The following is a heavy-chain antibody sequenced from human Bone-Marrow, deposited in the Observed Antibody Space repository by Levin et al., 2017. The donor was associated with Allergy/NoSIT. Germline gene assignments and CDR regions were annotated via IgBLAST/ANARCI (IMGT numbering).Heavy chain of an antibody. J-gene: IGHJ3*02. CDR3: ARDPKGGFDI. CDR2: IWYDGSNK. CDR1: GFTFSSYG. V-gene: IGHV3-33*01. Sequence: GESLKISCAASGFTFSSYGMHWVRQAPGKGLEWVAVIWYDGSNKYYADSVKGRFTISRDNSKNTLYLQMNSLRAEDTAVYYCARDPKGGFDIWGQGTMVTVSS. D-gene: IGHD3-16*01.